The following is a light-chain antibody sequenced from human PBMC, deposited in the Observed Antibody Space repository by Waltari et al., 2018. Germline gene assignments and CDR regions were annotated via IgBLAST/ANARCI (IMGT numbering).Light chain of an antibody. V-gene: IGLV2-11*01. CDR1: GSDVGGYIY. J-gene: IGLJ1*01. CDR3: CSYAGRYTFV. CDR2: DVD. Sequence: QSALTQPRSVSGSPGQSVTISCTGSGSDVGGYIYVSWYHHHPGSSPKVVISDVDKRPSGVPDRFSGSQSGKTASLTISGLQAEDEGDYYCCSYAGRYTFVFGSGTRVTVL.